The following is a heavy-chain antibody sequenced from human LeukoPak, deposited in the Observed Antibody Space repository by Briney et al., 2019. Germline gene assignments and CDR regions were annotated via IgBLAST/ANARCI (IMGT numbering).Heavy chain of an antibody. D-gene: IGHD4-17*01. V-gene: IGHV3-23*01. Sequence: PGGSLRLSCVASGFTFSSYAMSWVRQAPGKGLEWVPAFSGRGGITFYADSVKGRFTISRDNSKNTLYLQMNSLRAEDTAVYYCAKDQDYGDYASVFDYWGQGTLVTVSS. CDR3: AKDQDYGDYASVFDY. J-gene: IGHJ4*02. CDR2: FSGRGGIT. CDR1: GFTFSSYA.